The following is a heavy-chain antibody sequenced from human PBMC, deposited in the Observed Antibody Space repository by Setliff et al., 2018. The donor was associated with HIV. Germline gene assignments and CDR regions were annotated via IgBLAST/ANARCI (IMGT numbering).Heavy chain of an antibody. CDR2: INQSENT. CDR1: GGSFSGYY. Sequence: SETLSLTCTVYGGSFSGYYWSWIRQPPGMGLEWIGEINQSENTNYNPSLKSRVTISADPSKNQFSLKLSSVTAADTAVYYCARRIREFLEGGTDYRGQGTLVTVSS. D-gene: IGHD3-3*01. CDR3: ARRIREFLEGGTDY. V-gene: IGHV4-34*01. J-gene: IGHJ4*02.